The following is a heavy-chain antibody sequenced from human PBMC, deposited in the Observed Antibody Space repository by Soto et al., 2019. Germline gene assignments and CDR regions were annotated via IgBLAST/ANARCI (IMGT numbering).Heavy chain of an antibody. D-gene: IGHD2-15*01. Sequence: EVQLVESGGRLVQPGQSLRLSCAASVFSFSSYSMNWVRQAPGKVLVWISFISGRGTTMYYADSVKGRFSISRDNAKNSMYVQMDSLRDEATSVYYCARLCYGRGSKCSYYFYYYSIDGWCQVTTGTVSS. CDR1: VFSFSSYS. V-gene: IGHV3-48*02. J-gene: IGHJ6*02. CDR2: ISGRGTTM. CDR3: ARLCYGRGSKCSYYFYYYSIDG.